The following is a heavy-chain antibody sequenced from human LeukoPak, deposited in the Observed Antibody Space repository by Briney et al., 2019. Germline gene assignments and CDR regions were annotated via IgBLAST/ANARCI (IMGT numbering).Heavy chain of an antibody. D-gene: IGHD6-19*01. Sequence: ASVKVSCKASGYTFTNYDINWVRQATGQGREWMGWMNPNSGNTGYAQKFQGRVTMTRNTSISTAYMELSSLRSEDTAVYYCARGRSPVGGWYHYYYYGMDVWGQGTTVTVSS. CDR3: ARGRSPVGGWYHYYYYGMDV. V-gene: IGHV1-8*01. CDR2: MNPNSGNT. J-gene: IGHJ6*02. CDR1: GYTFTNYD.